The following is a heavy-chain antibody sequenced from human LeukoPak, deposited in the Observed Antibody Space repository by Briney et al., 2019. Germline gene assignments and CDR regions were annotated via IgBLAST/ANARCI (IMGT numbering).Heavy chain of an antibody. CDR3: ARVGNYGDSRGWFDP. D-gene: IGHD4-17*01. V-gene: IGHV4-4*07. CDR2: IYTSGST. J-gene: IGHJ5*02. CDR1: GGSISSYY. Sequence: SETLSLTCTVSGGSISSYYWSWIRQPAGKGLEWIGRIYTSGSTNYNPSLKSRVTMSVDTSKNQFSLRLSSVTAADTAVYYCARVGNYGDSRGWFDPWGQGTLVTVSS.